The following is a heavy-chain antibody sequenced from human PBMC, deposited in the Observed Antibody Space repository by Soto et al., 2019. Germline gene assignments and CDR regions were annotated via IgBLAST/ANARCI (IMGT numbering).Heavy chain of an antibody. CDR1: GFTFSNAW. CDR2: IQSKTDGGTT. CDR3: TTEGLGAFDI. V-gene: IGHV3-15*01. J-gene: IGHJ3*02. Sequence: PGGSVRLSCAASGFTFSNAWMRWVRQATGKGLEWVGRIQSKTDGGTTDYAAPVKGRVTISRDDSKNTLYLQMNSLNTEDTAVYYCTTEGLGAFDIWGQGTMVTVSS.